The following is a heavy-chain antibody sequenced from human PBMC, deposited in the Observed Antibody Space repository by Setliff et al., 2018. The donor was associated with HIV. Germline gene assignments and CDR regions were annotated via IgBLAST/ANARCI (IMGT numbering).Heavy chain of an antibody. D-gene: IGHD6-19*01. V-gene: IGHV4-4*02. CDR2: IYHSGRT. CDR3: ARPRRVRSRAWYWFDI. Sequence: PSETLSLTCAVSGGSISSSNWWSWIRQPPGKGLEWIGSIYHSGRTYYNPSLKSRVTVSKDTTKNQLSLRLSSVTAADTAVYYCARPRRVRSRAWYWFDIWGQGTLVTVSS. J-gene: IGHJ5*02. CDR1: GGSISSSNW.